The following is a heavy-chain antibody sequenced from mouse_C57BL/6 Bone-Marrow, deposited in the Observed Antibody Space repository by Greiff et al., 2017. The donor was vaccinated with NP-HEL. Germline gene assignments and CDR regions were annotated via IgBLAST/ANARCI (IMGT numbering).Heavy chain of an antibody. CDR2: IRSKSRNYAT. V-gene: IGHV10-3*01. CDR1: GFTFNTYA. D-gene: IGHD2-3*01. CDR3: VRDRGWLLDY. J-gene: IGHJ2*01. Sequence: GGGLVQPKGSLKLPCAALGFTFNTYAMHWVRQAPGKGLEWAARIRSKSRNYATYYADSVKDRFTISRDDSQSMLYLQMNNLNTKDTAMYYFVRDRGWLLDYWGQGTTLTVSS.